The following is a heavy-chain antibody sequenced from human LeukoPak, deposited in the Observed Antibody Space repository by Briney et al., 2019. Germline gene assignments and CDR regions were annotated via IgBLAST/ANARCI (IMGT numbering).Heavy chain of an antibody. CDR3: ARERHGALDY. CDR2: ISSSSSYI. Sequence: GGSLRLSCAASGFTFSSYAMSWVRQAPGKGLEWVSSISSSSSYIYYADSVKGRFTISRDNAKNSLYLQMNSLRAVDTAVYYCARERHGALDYWGQGTLVTVSS. D-gene: IGHD3-10*01. J-gene: IGHJ4*02. CDR1: GFTFSSYA. V-gene: IGHV3-21*01.